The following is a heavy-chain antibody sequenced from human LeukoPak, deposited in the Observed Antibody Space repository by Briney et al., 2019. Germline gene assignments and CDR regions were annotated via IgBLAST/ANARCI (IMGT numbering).Heavy chain of an antibody. CDR1: GGSISSYY. Sequence: PLETLSLTCTVSGGSISSYYWSWIRQPAGKGLEWIGYIYYSGSTNYNPSLKSRVTISVDTSKNQFSLKLSSVTAADTAVYYCARAAYYYDSSGPRHAFDIWGQGTMVTVSS. J-gene: IGHJ3*02. CDR3: ARAAYYYDSSGPRHAFDI. V-gene: IGHV4-59*01. D-gene: IGHD3-22*01. CDR2: IYYSGST.